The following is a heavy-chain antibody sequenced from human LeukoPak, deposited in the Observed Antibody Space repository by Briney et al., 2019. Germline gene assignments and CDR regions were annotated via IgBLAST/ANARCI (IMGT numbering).Heavy chain of an antibody. V-gene: IGHV3-21*01. Sequence: PGGSLRLSCVASGFIFSSYSMNWVRQAPGKGLEWVSSISSSSSYIYYADSVKGRFTISRDNAKSSLYLQMNSLRAEDTAVYYCASRGWSVAGNGGNWFDPWGQGTLVTVSS. CDR2: ISSSSSYI. CDR3: ASRGWSVAGNGGNWFDP. J-gene: IGHJ5*02. CDR1: GFIFSSYS. D-gene: IGHD6-19*01.